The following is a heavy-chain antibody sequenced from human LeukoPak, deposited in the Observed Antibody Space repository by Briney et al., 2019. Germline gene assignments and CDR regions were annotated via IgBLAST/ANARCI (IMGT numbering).Heavy chain of an antibody. J-gene: IGHJ4*02. CDR3: AKEEVPNDY. CDR2: ISRMGVTT. CDR1: GFTLNGNA. V-gene: IGHV3-23*01. D-gene: IGHD2-2*01. Sequence: PGGSLRLSCAVSGFTLNGNAMCWGRQAPGKGLEWVSGISRMGVTTYYADSVKGRFTISRDTSKNTLYLQMNTLRPEDTAVYYCAKEEVPNDYWGQGTLVTVSS.